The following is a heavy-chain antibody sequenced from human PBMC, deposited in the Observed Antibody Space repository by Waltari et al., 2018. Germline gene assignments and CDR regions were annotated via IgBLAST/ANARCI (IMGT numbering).Heavy chain of an antibody. J-gene: IGHJ5*02. V-gene: IGHV3-9*01. Sequence: EVQLVESGGGLVQPGRSLRLSCAASGFTFDDYAMHWVRQAPGKGLEWVSGISWNSGSIGYADSVKGRFTISRDNSKNTLYLQMNSLRAEDTAVYYCARDHPYDLGGFDPWGQGTLVTVSS. CDR1: GFTFDDYA. CDR2: ISWNSGSI. D-gene: IGHD3-3*01. CDR3: ARDHPYDLGGFDP.